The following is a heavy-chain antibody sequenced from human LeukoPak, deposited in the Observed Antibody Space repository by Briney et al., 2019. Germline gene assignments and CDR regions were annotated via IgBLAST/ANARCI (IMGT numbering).Heavy chain of an antibody. CDR2: ISSSSSYI. J-gene: IGHJ4*02. CDR3: ARDEFSGGSFDY. D-gene: IGHD2-15*01. V-gene: IGHV3-21*01. CDR1: GFTFSSYS. Sequence: GSLRLSCAASGFTFSSYSMNWVRQAPGKGLEWVSSISSSSSYIYYADSVKGRFTISRDNAKNSLYLQMNSLRAEDTAVYYCARDEFSGGSFDYWGQGTLVTVSS.